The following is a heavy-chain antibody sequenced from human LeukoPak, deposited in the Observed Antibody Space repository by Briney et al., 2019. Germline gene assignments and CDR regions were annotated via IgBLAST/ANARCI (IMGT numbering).Heavy chain of an antibody. V-gene: IGHV3-21*01. J-gene: IGHJ4*02. D-gene: IGHD6-13*01. CDR3: ARDNTPGVYSSSWYSADY. CDR1: GFTFSSYS. Sequence: PGGSLRLSCAASGFTFSSYSMNWVRQAPGKGLEWVSSISSSSSYIYYADSVKGRFTISRDNAKNSLYLQMNSLRAEDTAVYYCARDNTPGVYSSSWYSADYWGQGTLVTVSS. CDR2: ISSSSSYI.